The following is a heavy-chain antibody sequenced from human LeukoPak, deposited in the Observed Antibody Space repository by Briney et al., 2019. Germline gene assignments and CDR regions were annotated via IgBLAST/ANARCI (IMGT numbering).Heavy chain of an antibody. D-gene: IGHD2-15*01. V-gene: IGHV4-59*12. CDR1: GGSISDYY. J-gene: IGHJ4*02. Sequence: NPSETLSLTCTVSGGSISDYYWSWIRQPPGKGLEWIGYISYSGSTNYNPSLKSRVTISVDTSKNQFSLKLSSLTAADTAVYYCARVDGSPDYWGQGTLVTVSS. CDR3: ARVDGSPDY. CDR2: ISYSGST.